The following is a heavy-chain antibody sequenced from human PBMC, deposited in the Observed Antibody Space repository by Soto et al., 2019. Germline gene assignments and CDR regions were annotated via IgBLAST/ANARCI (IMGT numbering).Heavy chain of an antibody. Sequence: SETLSLTCTVSGGPISSYYWSWIRQPPGKGLEWIGYIYYSGSTNYNPSLKSRVTISVDTSKNQFSLKLSSVTAADTAVYYCARVGGYGSGWSAGFDYWGQGTLVTVS. D-gene: IGHD6-19*01. CDR2: IYYSGST. CDR1: GGPISSYY. CDR3: ARVGGYGSGWSAGFDY. V-gene: IGHV4-59*01. J-gene: IGHJ4*02.